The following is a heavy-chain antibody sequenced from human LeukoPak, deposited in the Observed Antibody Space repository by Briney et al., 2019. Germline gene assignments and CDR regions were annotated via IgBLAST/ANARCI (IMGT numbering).Heavy chain of an antibody. CDR3: ARHSSSSSYYYYYYMDV. CDR2: IYTSGST. Sequence: SETLSLTCTVSGGSISSYYWSRIRQPPGKGLEWIGYIYTSGSTNYNPSLKSRVTISVDTSKNQFSLKLSSVTAADTAVYYCARHSSSSSYYYYYYMDVWGKGTTVTVSS. V-gene: IGHV4-4*09. J-gene: IGHJ6*03. CDR1: GGSISSYY. D-gene: IGHD6-6*01.